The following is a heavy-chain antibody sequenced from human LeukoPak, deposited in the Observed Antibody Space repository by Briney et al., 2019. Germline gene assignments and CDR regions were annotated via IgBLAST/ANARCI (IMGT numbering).Heavy chain of an antibody. D-gene: IGHD1-26*01. CDR1: GFTFSSYW. V-gene: IGHV3-74*01. Sequence: GGSLRLSCAASGFTFSSYWMHWVRQAPGKGLVWVSHINSDGTTTSYADSVKGRFTISRDSAKNTLYLQMNSLRAEDTAVYYCARGATTRIDYWGQGTLVTVSS. J-gene: IGHJ4*02. CDR2: INSDGTTT. CDR3: ARGATTRIDY.